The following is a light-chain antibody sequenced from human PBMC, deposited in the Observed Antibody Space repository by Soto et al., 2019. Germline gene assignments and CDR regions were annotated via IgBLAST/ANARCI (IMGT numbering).Light chain of an antibody. CDR3: SSYAGSTNV. V-gene: IGLV2-14*02. CDR1: SSDVGSYNL. J-gene: IGLJ1*01. CDR2: EGS. Sequence: ALSHPGSVCWSPGHAITISCTGTSSDVGSYNLVSWYQQHPGKAPKLMIYEGSKRPSGVSNRFSGSKSGNTASLTVSGLQAEDEADYYCSSYAGSTNVFGTGTKVTVL.